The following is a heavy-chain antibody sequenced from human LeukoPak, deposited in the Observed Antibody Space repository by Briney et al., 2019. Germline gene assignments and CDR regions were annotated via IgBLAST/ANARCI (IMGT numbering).Heavy chain of an antibody. J-gene: IGHJ1*01. CDR2: IYSSGNT. D-gene: IGHD3-22*01. V-gene: IGHV4-59*12. Sequence: SETLSLTCTVSGGSISRYSWSWIRQPPGKGLEWIGYIYSSGNTNYNPSLKSRVTISVDTSKNQFSLKLSSVTAADTAVYYCARGDRRYYYDSSGYRYFQHWGQGTLVTVSS. CDR1: GGSISRYS. CDR3: ARGDRRYYYDSSGYRYFQH.